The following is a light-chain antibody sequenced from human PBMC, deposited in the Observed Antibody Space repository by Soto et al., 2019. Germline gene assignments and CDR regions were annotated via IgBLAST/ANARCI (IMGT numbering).Light chain of an antibody. J-gene: IGKJ1*01. V-gene: IGKV4-1*01. CDR3: QQYHSIPWT. Sequence: DIVMTQTPDSLAVSLGESATINFKSSESVLYNSNNDSYLTWYQQKSGQSPKVLIYWASTRESGVPDRFSGSGSGTDFTLTISSLQAEDVAVYYCQQYHSIPWTFGQGTKVDIK. CDR2: WAS. CDR1: ESVLYNSNNDSY.